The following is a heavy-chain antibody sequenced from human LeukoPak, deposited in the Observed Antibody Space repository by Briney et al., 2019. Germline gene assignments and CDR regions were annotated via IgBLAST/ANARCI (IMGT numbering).Heavy chain of an antibody. J-gene: IGHJ4*02. D-gene: IGHD3-16*01. CDR3: ARAGAYHFDN. CDR1: GFTFTDYW. V-gene: IGHV3-74*01. Sequence: GGSLRLSCAASGFTFTDYWMHWVRQVPGKGLVWVSIINTDTRGTYYADSVKGRFTISRDNAKSTLYLQMDSLRAEDTAVYYCARAGAYHFDNWGQGTLVTVSS. CDR2: INTDTRGT.